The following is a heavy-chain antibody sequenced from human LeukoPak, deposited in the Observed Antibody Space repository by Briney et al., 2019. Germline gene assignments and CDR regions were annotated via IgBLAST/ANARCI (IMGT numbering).Heavy chain of an antibody. CDR3: VRERTNYYDSSGYY. CDR1: GFTFSSYW. D-gene: IGHD3-22*01. J-gene: IGHJ4*02. CDR2: IKQDGSEK. Sequence: GGSLRLSCAASGFTFSSYWMSWVRQAPGKGLEWVANIKQDGSEKYYVDSVKGRFTISRDNAKNSLYLEMNNLRAEDTAVYYCVRERTNYYDSSGYYWGQGTLVTVSS. V-gene: IGHV3-7*05.